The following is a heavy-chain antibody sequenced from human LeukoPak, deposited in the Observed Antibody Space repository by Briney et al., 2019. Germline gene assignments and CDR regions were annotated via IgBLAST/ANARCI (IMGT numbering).Heavy chain of an antibody. CDR1: GFTFSNYW. CDR2: IKEDGSEK. J-gene: IGHJ4*02. D-gene: IGHD3/OR15-3a*01. CDR3: AGSIIGHFDY. Sequence: PGGSLRLSCAASGFTFSNYWTTWVRQAPGKGLECVAHIKEDGSEKHYVDSVRGRFTISRDNAKNSLYLQMNSLRAEDTALYYCAGSIIGHFDYWGQGILVTVSS. V-gene: IGHV3-7*01.